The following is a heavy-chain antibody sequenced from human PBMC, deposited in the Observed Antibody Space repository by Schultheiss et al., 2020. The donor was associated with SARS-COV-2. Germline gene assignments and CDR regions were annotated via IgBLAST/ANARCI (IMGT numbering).Heavy chain of an antibody. CDR3: VRNVHVIVPKIMGLDV. CDR2: ISYDGNNK. Sequence: GGSLRLSCEASGFTFSSYSVHWVRQAPGMGLEWVAGISYDGNNKYYADYAKGRFTVSRDNSKNTLYLQMNGLSAEDTAVYYCVRNVHVIVPKIMGLDVWGQGTTVTVSS. J-gene: IGHJ6*02. CDR1: GFTFSSYS. V-gene: IGHV3-30*01. D-gene: IGHD3-16*02.